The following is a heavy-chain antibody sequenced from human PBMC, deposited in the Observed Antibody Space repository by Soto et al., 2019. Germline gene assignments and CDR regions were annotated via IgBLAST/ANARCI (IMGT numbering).Heavy chain of an antibody. Sequence: SETLSLTCAVSGGSISSSNWWSWVRQPPGKGLEWIGEIYHSGSTNYNPSLKSRVTISVHTSKNQFSLKLSSVTAADTAVYYCARARKGSGSDYYYHYGMDVWGKGTTVTVSS. CDR2: IYHSGST. J-gene: IGHJ6*04. CDR1: GGSISSSNW. V-gene: IGHV4-4*02. CDR3: ARARKGSGSDYYYHYGMDV. D-gene: IGHD3-3*01.